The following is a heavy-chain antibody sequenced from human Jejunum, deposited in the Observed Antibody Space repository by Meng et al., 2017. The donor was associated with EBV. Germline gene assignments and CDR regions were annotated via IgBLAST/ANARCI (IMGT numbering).Heavy chain of an antibody. CDR1: GVTFSNAW. CDR3: AKGSLLEFGDLFHTFDS. CDR2: IKSNSNGGTT. D-gene: IGHD3-10*01. Sequence: LVESGXXXXXLXXSXXLSCVASGVTFSNAWMSWVRQAPGKGLEWIGRIKSNSNGGTTDYVAPVKGRFTISRDDSKNTLYLQMNSLNTEDTAVYYCAKGSLLEFGDLFHTFDSWGQGTLVTVSS. V-gene: IGHV3-15*01. J-gene: IGHJ4*02.